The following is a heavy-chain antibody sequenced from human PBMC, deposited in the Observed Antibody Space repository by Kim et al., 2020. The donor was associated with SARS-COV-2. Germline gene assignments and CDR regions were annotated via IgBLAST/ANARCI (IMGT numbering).Heavy chain of an antibody. Sequence: GGSLRLSCAASGFTFDGYAMNWVRQAPGKGLEWVSGISCNSGSIGYADSVKGRFTFSRDNAKNSLYLQMNSLRVEDTALYYCAKAKYNSGWYYFDYWGQGTLVTVSS. CDR1: GFTFDGYA. D-gene: IGHD6-19*01. CDR2: ISCNSGSI. CDR3: AKAKYNSGWYYFDY. V-gene: IGHV3-9*01. J-gene: IGHJ4*02.